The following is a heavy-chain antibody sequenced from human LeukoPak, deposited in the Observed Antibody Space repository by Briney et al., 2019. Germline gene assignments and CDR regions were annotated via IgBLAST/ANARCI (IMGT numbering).Heavy chain of an antibody. CDR3: ARTSGSWRGLFDY. Sequence: ASVKVSCKASGYTFTGYYMHWVRQAPGQGLEWMGWINPNSGGTNYAQKFQGRVTMTRDTSISTAYMELSRLRSDDTAVYYCARTSGSWRGLFDYWGQGTLVTVSS. V-gene: IGHV1-2*02. D-gene: IGHD1-26*01. CDR1: GYTFTGYY. J-gene: IGHJ4*02. CDR2: INPNSGGT.